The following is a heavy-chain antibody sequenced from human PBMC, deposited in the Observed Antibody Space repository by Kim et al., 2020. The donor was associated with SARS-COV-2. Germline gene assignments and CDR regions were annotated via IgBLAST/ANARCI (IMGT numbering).Heavy chain of an antibody. D-gene: IGHD3-3*01. V-gene: IGHV4-31*02. CDR2: IYYSGST. Sequence: KGLEWIGYIYYSGSTYSNPSLKSRVTISVDTSKNQFSLKLSSVTAADTAVYYCARGDTIFGVVINAFDIWGQGTMVTVSS. CDR3: ARGDTIFGVVINAFDI. J-gene: IGHJ3*02.